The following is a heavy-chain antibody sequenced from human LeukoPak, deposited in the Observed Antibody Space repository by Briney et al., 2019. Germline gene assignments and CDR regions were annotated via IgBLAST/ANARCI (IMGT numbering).Heavy chain of an antibody. J-gene: IGHJ4*02. D-gene: IGHD2-15*01. Sequence: ASVKVSCKASGYTFTSYGISWVRQAPGQGLEWMGWISAYNGNTNYAQKLQGRVTMTTDTSTSTAYMELRSLRSDDTAVYDCARDAGIYNSGGTFDYWGQGTLVTVSS. CDR2: ISAYNGNT. CDR1: GYTFTSYG. V-gene: IGHV1-18*01. CDR3: ARDAGIYNSGGTFDY.